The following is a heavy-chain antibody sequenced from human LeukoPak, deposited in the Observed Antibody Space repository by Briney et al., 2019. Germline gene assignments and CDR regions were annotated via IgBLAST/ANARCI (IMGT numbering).Heavy chain of an antibody. V-gene: IGHV3-48*01. J-gene: IGHJ4*02. CDR1: GFTFSSYS. D-gene: IGHD2-2*01. Sequence: PGGSLRLSCAASGFTFSSYSMNWVRQAPGKGLEWVSYISSSSSTIYYAVSVKGRFTISRDNAKNSLYLQMTSLRAEDTAVYYCARSYCSSTSCRPHFDYWGQGTLVTVSS. CDR2: ISSSSSTI. CDR3: ARSYCSSTSCRPHFDY.